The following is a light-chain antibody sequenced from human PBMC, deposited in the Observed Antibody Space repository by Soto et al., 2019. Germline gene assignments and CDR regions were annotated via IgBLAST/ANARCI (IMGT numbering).Light chain of an antibody. CDR3: SSYTASAPFYI. Sequence: QSVLTQPASVTGSPGHSITISCTEARTDVDGYDYVTWYQQHPGQAPKLMIYDVNNRPSGVSHRFSGSKSGDTASLTISGLQAEDDADYYCSSYTASAPFYIFGTGTKVTVL. V-gene: IGLV2-14*03. J-gene: IGLJ1*01. CDR2: DVN. CDR1: RTDVDGYDY.